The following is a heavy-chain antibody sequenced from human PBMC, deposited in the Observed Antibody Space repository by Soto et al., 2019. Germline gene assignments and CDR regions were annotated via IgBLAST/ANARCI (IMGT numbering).Heavy chain of an antibody. CDR3: AKRGNDYGDGWFDP. D-gene: IGHD4-17*01. Sequence: HPGGSLRLSCAASGFTFSSYAMSWVRQAPGKGLEWVSAISGSGGSTYYADSVKGRFTISRDNSKNTLYLQMNSLRAEDTAVYYCAKRGNDYGDGWFDPWGQGTLVTVSS. CDR2: ISGSGGST. V-gene: IGHV3-23*01. CDR1: GFTFSSYA. J-gene: IGHJ5*02.